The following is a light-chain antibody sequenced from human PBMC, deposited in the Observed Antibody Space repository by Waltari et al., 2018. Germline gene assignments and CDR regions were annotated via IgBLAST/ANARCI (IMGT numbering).Light chain of an antibody. V-gene: IGKV1-5*03. CDR3: QHYNTYGT. CDR1: QTISSW. J-gene: IGKJ1*01. CDR2: EAS. Sequence: DIQMTQSPSTLAASVGDRVTITCRASQTISSWLAWYQQKPGKAPKLLIHEASSLQSGVPSRFSGSGSGTEFTLTISSLQPDDFATYYCQHYNTYGTFGQGTQVEF.